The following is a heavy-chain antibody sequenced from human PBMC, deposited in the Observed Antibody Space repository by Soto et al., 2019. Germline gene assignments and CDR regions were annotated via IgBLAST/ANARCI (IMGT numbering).Heavy chain of an antibody. CDR1: GGSISSGGYY. Sequence: SETLSLTCTVSGGSISSGGYYWSWIRQHPGKGLEWIGYIYYSGSTYYNPSLKSRVTISVDTSKNQFSLKLSSVTAADTAVYYCAREFDYYGSGRRVDVWGKGTTVTVSS. CDR2: IYYSGST. V-gene: IGHV4-31*03. J-gene: IGHJ6*04. CDR3: AREFDYYGSGRRVDV. D-gene: IGHD3-10*01.